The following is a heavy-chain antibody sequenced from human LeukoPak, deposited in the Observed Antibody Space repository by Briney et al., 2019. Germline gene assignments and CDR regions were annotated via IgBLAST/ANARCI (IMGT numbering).Heavy chain of an antibody. CDR2: IGSGSSPI. J-gene: IGHJ4*02. CDR3: ARASPSGYDY. Sequence: GGSLRLSCVASGFTFSTFDMNCVRQAPGKGLEWVSYIGSGSSPIYYADSVKGRFIMSRDNAKNSLYLQMNSLRDEDAAVYYCARASPSGYDYWGQGTLVTVSS. D-gene: IGHD3-22*01. CDR1: GFTFSTFD. V-gene: IGHV3-48*02.